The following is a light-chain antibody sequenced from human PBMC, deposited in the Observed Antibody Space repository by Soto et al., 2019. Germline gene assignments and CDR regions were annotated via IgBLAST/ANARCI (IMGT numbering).Light chain of an antibody. CDR2: GAS. V-gene: IGKV3-20*01. Sequence: EIVLTQSPGTLSLSPGERATLSCRASQSITSSYLTWYQQKPGQAPRLLIYGASRRATDIPDRFSGSGSGTDFTLTISRLEPEDFAVYYCQLYDSSSYTFGQGTKLEIK. CDR3: QLYDSSSYT. CDR1: QSITSSY. J-gene: IGKJ2*01.